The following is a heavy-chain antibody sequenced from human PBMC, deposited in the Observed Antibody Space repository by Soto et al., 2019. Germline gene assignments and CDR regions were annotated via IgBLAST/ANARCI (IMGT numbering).Heavy chain of an antibody. D-gene: IGHD2-2*01. V-gene: IGHV3-72*01. Sequence: EVQLVESGGGLVQPRGSLRLSCAASGFTFSDHYMDWVRQAPGKGLEWVGRTRNKANSYTTEYAASVKGRFTISRDDSKNSLYLQMNSLKTEDTAVYYCAREADCISTSCYFDYWGQGTLVTVSS. CDR1: GFTFSDHY. J-gene: IGHJ4*03. CDR2: TRNKANSYTT. CDR3: AREADCISTSCYFDY.